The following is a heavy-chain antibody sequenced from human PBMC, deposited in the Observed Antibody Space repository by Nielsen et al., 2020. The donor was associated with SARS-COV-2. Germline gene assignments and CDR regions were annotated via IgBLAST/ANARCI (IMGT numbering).Heavy chain of an antibody. V-gene: IGHV3-74*01. CDR3: VRGLQVPNGLAHR. CDR2: IKSDGSRT. J-gene: IGHJ4*02. D-gene: IGHD3-16*01. CDR1: GFTFSDYW. Sequence: GESLKISCAASGFTFSDYWMHWVRQAPGKGLVWVSRIKSDGSRTSYADSVKGRFTISRDNAKNTLYLQMNSLRAEDTAVYYCVRGLQVPNGLAHRWGQGTLVTVSS.